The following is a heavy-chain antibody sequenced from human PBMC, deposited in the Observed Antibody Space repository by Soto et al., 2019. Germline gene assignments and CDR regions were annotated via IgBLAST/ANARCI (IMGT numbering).Heavy chain of an antibody. J-gene: IGHJ4*02. D-gene: IGHD3-10*01. V-gene: IGHV4-39*01. CDR1: DGYISSYY. CDR2: IYYSGST. Sequence: SETMSHTCTVSDGYISSYYWGWLRQNPGKGLEWIGSIYYSGSTYYNPSLKSRVTISVDTSKNQFHLKLSFVTAADTAVYYCASIDIWAGSGRAYWGQGTRVTVSS. CDR3: ASIDIWAGSGRAY.